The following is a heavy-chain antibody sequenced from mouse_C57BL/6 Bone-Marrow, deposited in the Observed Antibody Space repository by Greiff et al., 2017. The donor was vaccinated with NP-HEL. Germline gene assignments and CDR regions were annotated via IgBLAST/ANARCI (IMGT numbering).Heavy chain of an antibody. CDR3: ARGPIDYYGSSPLDY. CDR1: GFTFSSYA. V-gene: IGHV5-4*03. Sequence: EVKLQESGGGLVKPGGSLKLSCAASGFTFSSYAMSWVRQTPEKRLEWVATISDGGSYTYYPDNVKGRFTISRDNAKNNLYLQMSHLKSEDTAMYYCARGPIDYYGSSPLDYWGQGTTLTVSS. CDR2: ISDGGSYT. J-gene: IGHJ2*01. D-gene: IGHD1-1*01.